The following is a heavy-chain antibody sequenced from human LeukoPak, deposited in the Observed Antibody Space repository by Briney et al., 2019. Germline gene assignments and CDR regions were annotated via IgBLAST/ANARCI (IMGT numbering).Heavy chain of an antibody. CDR2: IYSDGSRT. D-gene: IGHD1-26*01. Sequence: GGSLRLACAGSGFTLSSYWMHWVRQGPGKGLVWVSRIYSDGSRTTYADSVKGRFTISGDNAKNTLYLQMNSLRAEDTAVYYCARSGRGGAFDIWGQGTMVTVSS. J-gene: IGHJ3*02. V-gene: IGHV3-74*01. CDR1: GFTLSSYW. CDR3: ARSGRGGAFDI.